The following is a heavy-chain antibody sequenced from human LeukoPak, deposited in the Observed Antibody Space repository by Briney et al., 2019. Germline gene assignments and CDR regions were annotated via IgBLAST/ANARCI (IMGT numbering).Heavy chain of an antibody. CDR3: AKDKGREGDY. Sequence: GGSLRLSCAASGFPFSNYVMHWVRQAPGKGLEWVAVISADGIDKYYADSVKGRFTISRDNSKNTLYLQRSSLRPEDTAVYYCAKDKGREGDYWGQGNLVTVSS. CDR2: ISADGIDK. J-gene: IGHJ4*02. CDR1: GFPFSNYV. V-gene: IGHV3-30*18.